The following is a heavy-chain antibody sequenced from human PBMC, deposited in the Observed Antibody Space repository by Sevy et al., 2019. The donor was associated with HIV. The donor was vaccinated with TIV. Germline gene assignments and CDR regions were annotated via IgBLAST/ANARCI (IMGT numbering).Heavy chain of an antibody. V-gene: IGHV1-69*05. Sequence: ASVKVSCKSSGGHFTGYAITWVRQAPGLGLEWMGGLVPMFDTAKYAQKFQGRVTITTDEVSSTGYMELNSLKSEDTAVYYCARDRYYYDSSGHPLDYWGQGTLVTVSS. CDR1: GGHFTGYA. CDR2: LVPMFDTA. J-gene: IGHJ4*02. D-gene: IGHD3-22*01. CDR3: ARDRYYYDSSGHPLDY.